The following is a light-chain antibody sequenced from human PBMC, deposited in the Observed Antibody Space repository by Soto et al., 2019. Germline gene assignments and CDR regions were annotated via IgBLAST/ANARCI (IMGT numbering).Light chain of an antibody. V-gene: IGKV3-15*01. CDR1: QSVSSN. CDR3: QQYNNWPWT. Sequence: EIVMTQSPATLSVSPGERATLSCRASQSVSSNLDWYQQKPGQAPRLLIYGASTRATGITARFSGSGSGTEITLTISILQSEDFVVYSCQQYNNWPWTFGQRPKVKIK. CDR2: GAS. J-gene: IGKJ1*01.